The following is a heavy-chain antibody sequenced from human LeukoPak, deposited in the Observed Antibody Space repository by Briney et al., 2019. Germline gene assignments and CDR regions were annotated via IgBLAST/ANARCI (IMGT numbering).Heavy chain of an antibody. D-gene: IGHD6-19*01. J-gene: IGHJ3*02. CDR3: ARVDSSGWDDAFDT. V-gene: IGHV4-34*01. Sequence: SETLSLTCAVYGGSFSGYYWSWIRQPPGKGLEWIGEINHSGSTNYNPSLKSRVTISVDTSKNQFSLKLSSVTAADTAVYYCARVDSSGWDDAFDTWGQGTMVTVSS. CDR2: INHSGST. CDR1: GGSFSGYY.